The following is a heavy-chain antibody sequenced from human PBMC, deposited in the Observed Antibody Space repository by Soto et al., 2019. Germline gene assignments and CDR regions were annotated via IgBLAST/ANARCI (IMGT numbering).Heavy chain of an antibody. V-gene: IGHV1-8*01. J-gene: IGHJ6*02. Sequence: QVQLVQSGAEVKKPGASVKVSCKASGYTFTSYDINWVRQATGQGLEWMGWMNPNSGNTGYAQKFQSRVTRTRTTSRGTAYMALISLRSEDPAVDDCASGVGATAYYYGMAVSGHGTTVTVSS. CDR1: GYTFTSYD. CDR3: ASGVGATAYYYGMAV. D-gene: IGHD1-26*01. CDR2: MNPNSGNT.